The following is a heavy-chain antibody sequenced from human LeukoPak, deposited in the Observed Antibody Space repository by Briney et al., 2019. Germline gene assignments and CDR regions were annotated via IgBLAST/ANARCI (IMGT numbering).Heavy chain of an antibody. J-gene: IGHJ4*02. CDR3: AREGRSYGLDY. CDR2: INHSGST. V-gene: IGHV4-34*01. D-gene: IGHD1-26*01. Sequence: PSETLSLTCAVYGGSFSGYYWSWIRQPPGKGLEWIGEINHSGSTNYNPSLKSRVTISVDTSKNQFSLKLSSVTAADTAVYYCAREGRSYGLDYWGQGTLVTVSS. CDR1: GGSFSGYY.